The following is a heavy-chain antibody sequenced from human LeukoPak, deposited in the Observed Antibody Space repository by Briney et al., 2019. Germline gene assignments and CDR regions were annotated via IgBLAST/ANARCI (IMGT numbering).Heavy chain of an antibody. V-gene: IGHV1-24*01. Sequence: ASVKVSCKVSGYTLTELPMHWVRQAPGKGLEWMGGFDPEDGETIYAQKFQGRVTITADESTSTAYMELSSLRSEDTAVYYCARGGGEGYHHDYYYGMDVWGQGTTVTVSS. CDR2: FDPEDGET. CDR1: GYTLTELP. D-gene: IGHD5-24*01. CDR3: ARGGGEGYHHDYYYGMDV. J-gene: IGHJ6*02.